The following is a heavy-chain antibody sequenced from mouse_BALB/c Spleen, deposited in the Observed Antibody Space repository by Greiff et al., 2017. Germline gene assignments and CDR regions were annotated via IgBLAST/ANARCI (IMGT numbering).Heavy chain of an antibody. CDR2: ISYSGST. J-gene: IGHJ3*01. CDR1: GDSITSGY. Sequence: VQLQQSGPSLVKPSQTLSLTCSVTGDSITSGYWNWIRKFPGNKLEYMGYISYSGSTYYNPSLKSRISITRDTSKNQYYLQLNSVTTEDTATYYCARGPYGGNPAWFAYWGQGTLVTVSA. D-gene: IGHD2-10*01. V-gene: IGHV3-8*02. CDR3: ARGPYGGNPAWFAY.